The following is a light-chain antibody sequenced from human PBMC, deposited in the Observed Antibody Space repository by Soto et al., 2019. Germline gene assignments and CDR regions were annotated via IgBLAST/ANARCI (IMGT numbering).Light chain of an antibody. CDR2: GSS. Sequence: ELLLMQSPGTLSLSPGDRATLSCRASQSVSTSYLAWYQQKPGQAPRLLIYGSSYRATGIPYRFSGSGSGTDFTLTISRLEPEDFAVYYCQRYGTSDFTFGPGTKVDIK. CDR1: QSVSTSY. V-gene: IGKV3-20*01. J-gene: IGKJ3*01. CDR3: QRYGTSDFT.